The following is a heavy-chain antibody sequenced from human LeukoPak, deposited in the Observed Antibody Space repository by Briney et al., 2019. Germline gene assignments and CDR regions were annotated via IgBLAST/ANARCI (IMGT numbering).Heavy chain of an antibody. Sequence: GASVNVSCKTSGYSFTTYDINWVRQATGQGLEWMGWMNPNSGNTGYAQKFQGRVAMTTDTSTSTAYLELRSLRSDDTAVYYCARDLGGSTRAGYWGQGTLVTVSS. CDR1: GYSFTTYD. CDR2: MNPNSGNT. CDR3: ARDLGGSTRAGY. J-gene: IGHJ4*02. V-gene: IGHV1-8*01. D-gene: IGHD2-15*01.